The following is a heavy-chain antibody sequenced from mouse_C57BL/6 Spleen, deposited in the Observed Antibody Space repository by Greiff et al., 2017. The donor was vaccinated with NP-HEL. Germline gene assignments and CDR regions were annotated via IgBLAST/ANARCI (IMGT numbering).Heavy chain of an antibody. J-gene: IGHJ4*01. CDR3: ATSMITTTHYYAMDY. CDR1: GYTFTSYN. CDR2: IYPGNGDT. V-gene: IGHV1-12*01. D-gene: IGHD2-4*01. Sequence: SGAELVRPGASVKMSCKASGYTFTSYNMHWVKQTPRQGLEWIGAIYPGNGDTSYNQKFKGKATLTVDKSSSTAYMQLSSLTSEDSAVYFCATSMITTTHYYAMDYWGQGTSVTVSS.